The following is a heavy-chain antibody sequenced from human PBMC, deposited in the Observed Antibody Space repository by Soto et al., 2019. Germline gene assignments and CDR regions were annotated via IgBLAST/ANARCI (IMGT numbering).Heavy chain of an antibody. CDR2: ISPYNGDT. Sequence: ASVKVSCKASGYTFTTYGFNWVRQAPGQGLEWMGWISPYNGDTIYAQNFQGRVTLTTDTSTSTAYMELRTLTSGDTAVYYCARTPRAQMIVLEAATRFDYWGQGTLVTVSS. V-gene: IGHV1-18*04. J-gene: IGHJ4*02. CDR3: ARTPRAQMIVLEAATRFDY. CDR1: GYTFTTYG. D-gene: IGHD2-15*01.